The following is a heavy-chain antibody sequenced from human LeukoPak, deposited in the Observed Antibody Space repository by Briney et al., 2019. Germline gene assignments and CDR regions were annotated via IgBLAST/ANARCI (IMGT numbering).Heavy chain of an antibody. Sequence: PGRSLRLSCAASGFTFDDYAMHWVRQAPGKGLEWVSGISWNSGSIGYADSVKGRFTISRDNAKNSLYLQMNSLRAEDTAVYYCAKGAYYDLWGQGTLVTVSS. D-gene: IGHD3-22*01. CDR2: ISWNSGSI. CDR1: GFTFDDYA. V-gene: IGHV3-9*01. CDR3: AKGAYYDL. J-gene: IGHJ4*02.